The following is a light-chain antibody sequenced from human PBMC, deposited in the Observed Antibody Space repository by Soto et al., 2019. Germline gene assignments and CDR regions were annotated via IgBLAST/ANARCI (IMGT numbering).Light chain of an antibody. Sequence: DIQMTQSPSTLSGSVGDRDTITCRASQSISSWLAWYQQKPGKAPKLLIYKASSLESGVPSTFSGSGSGTEFTLTINNLQPEDVATYYCQKYDRAPFTFGPGTKVDIK. CDR2: KAS. J-gene: IGKJ3*01. CDR3: QKYDRAPFT. V-gene: IGKV1-5*03. CDR1: QSISSW.